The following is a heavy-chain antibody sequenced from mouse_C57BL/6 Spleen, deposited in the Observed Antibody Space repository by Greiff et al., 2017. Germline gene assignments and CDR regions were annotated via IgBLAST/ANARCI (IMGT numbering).Heavy chain of an antibody. CDR1: GYAFSSSW. CDR3: ARHYGSLYAMDY. J-gene: IGHJ4*01. CDR2: IYPGDGDT. V-gene: IGHV1-82*01. D-gene: IGHD1-1*01. Sequence: VQLVESGPELVKPGASVKISCKASGYAFSSSWMNWVKQRPGKGLEWIGRIYPGDGDTNYNGKFKGKATLTADKSSSTAYMQLSSLTSEDSAVYFCARHYGSLYAMDYWGQGTSVTVSS.